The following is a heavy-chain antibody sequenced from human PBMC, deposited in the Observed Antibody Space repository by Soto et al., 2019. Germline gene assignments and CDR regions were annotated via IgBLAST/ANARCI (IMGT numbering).Heavy chain of an antibody. J-gene: IGHJ4*02. CDR1: GGSISSSSYY. Sequence: QLQLQESGPGLVKPSETLSLTCTVSGGSISSSSYYWGWIRQPPGKGLEWIGSIYYSGSTYYNPSLKSRVIISVDTSKNQFSLKLSSVTAADTAVYYCARLRRDGYNYDYWGQGTLVTVSS. V-gene: IGHV4-39*01. CDR3: ARLRRDGYNYDY. D-gene: IGHD5-12*01. CDR2: IYYSGST.